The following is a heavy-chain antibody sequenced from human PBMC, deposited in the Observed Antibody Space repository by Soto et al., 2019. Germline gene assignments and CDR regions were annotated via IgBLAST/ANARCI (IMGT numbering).Heavy chain of an antibody. J-gene: IGHJ4*02. CDR1: GFWFSSYA. Sequence: GGSLRLSCAASGFWFSSYAMSWVRQAPGKGLEWVPAISGSGGNTYYAESVKGRFTISRDNSKNTLYLQMNSLRAEDTAVYYCAKDGLHGSGNYSPDWGQGTLVTVSS. CDR3: AKDGLHGSGNYSPD. V-gene: IGHV3-23*01. CDR2: ISGSGGNT. D-gene: IGHD3-10*01.